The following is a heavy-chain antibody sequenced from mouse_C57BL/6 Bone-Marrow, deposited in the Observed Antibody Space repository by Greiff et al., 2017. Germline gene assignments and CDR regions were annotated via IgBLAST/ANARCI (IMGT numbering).Heavy chain of an antibody. D-gene: IGHD1-1*01. Sequence: EVKVEESGGGLVQPGGSLKLSCAASGFTFSDYYMYWVRQTPEKRLEWVAYISNGGGSTYYPATVKGRFTISRDNAKNTLYLQMSRLKSEDTAMYYCARGGFITTVVGNWYFEVWGTGTTVTVSS. CDR2: ISNGGGST. CDR3: ARGGFITTVVGNWYFEV. V-gene: IGHV5-12*01. CDR1: GFTFSDYY. J-gene: IGHJ1*03.